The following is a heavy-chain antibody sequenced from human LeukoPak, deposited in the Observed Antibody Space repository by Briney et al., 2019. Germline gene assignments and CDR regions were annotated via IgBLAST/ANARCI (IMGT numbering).Heavy chain of an antibody. CDR1: GFTFSSYW. CDR3: ARGQGAAGDY. CDR2: IDQYGSEK. D-gene: IGHD6-13*01. V-gene: IGHV3-7*04. Sequence: QPGGSLTLSCTASGFTFSSYWMSWVRQAPGRGLEWVANIDQYGSEKPYLDPVKGRFTIFRDNAKNSLYLQMNSLRAEDAAVYYCARGQGAAGDYWGQDPLDTV. J-gene: IGHJ4*02.